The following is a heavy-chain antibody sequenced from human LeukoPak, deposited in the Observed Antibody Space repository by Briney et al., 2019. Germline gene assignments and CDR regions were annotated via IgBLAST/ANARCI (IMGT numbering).Heavy chain of an antibody. J-gene: IGHJ4*02. CDR3: AKAFRGQRYYFDY. CDR2: ISYDGSNK. Sequence: GGSLRLSCAAPGFTFRDYGMHWVRQAPGKGLEWGAVISYDGSNKYYADSVKGRFTISRDNSKNTLYMEMNSLRAEDTAVYYCAKAFRGQRYYFDYWGQGTLVTVSS. D-gene: IGHD6-25*01. V-gene: IGHV3-30*18. CDR1: GFTFRDYG.